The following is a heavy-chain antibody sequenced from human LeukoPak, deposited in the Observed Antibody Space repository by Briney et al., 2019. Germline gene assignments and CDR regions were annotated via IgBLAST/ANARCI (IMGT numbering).Heavy chain of an antibody. CDR3: ARASITMVRGFPFDY. J-gene: IGHJ4*02. Sequence: GGSLRLSCAASGFTFSSYGMHWVRQAPDKGLEWVASMRYDGSKRSFADSVKGRFTISRDNAKNSLYLQMNSLRAEDTAVYYCARASITMVRGFPFDYWGQGTLVTVSS. V-gene: IGHV3-30*02. CDR2: MRYDGSKR. D-gene: IGHD3-10*01. CDR1: GFTFSSYG.